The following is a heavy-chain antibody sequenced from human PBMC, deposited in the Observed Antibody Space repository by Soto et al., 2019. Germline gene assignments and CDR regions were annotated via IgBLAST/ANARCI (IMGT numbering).Heavy chain of an antibody. V-gene: IGHV2-5*02. CDR3: IQSRGGGDCLQSYASYYYYGMDV. CDR2: IYWDDDK. CDR1: AFSLSTGGVG. Sequence: QITLKESGPTLVKPTQTLTLTCTFSAFSLSTGGVGVGWIRQPPGKALEWLALIYWDDDKRNSPSLISRLTITKDTSKKQVVLTMTNMDPVDTTTYYCIQSRGGGDCLQSYASYYYYGMDVWGQGTTVTVSS. J-gene: IGHJ6*02. D-gene: IGHD2-21*02.